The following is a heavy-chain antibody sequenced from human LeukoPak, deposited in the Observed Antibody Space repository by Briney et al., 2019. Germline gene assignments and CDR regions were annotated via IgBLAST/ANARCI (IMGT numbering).Heavy chain of an antibody. V-gene: IGHV3-53*01. CDR3: AKDRGSGWYYFDY. J-gene: IGHJ4*02. D-gene: IGHD6-19*01. CDR1: GFTVSSNY. CDR2: IYSGGST. Sequence: GSLRLSFAASGFTVSSNYMSWVRQAPGKGLEWVSVIYSGGSTYYADSVKGRFTISRDNSKNTLYLQMNSLRAEDTAVYYCAKDRGSGWYYFDYWGQGTLVTVSS.